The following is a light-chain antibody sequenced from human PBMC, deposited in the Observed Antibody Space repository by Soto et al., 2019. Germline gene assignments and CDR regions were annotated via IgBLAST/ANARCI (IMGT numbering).Light chain of an antibody. CDR1: SSDVGAYNY. CDR3: LSYTTSDTFL. CDR2: EVS. J-gene: IGLJ2*01. V-gene: IGLV2-14*03. Sequence: QSALTQPASVSGSPGQSITLSCSGTSSDVGAYNYVSWYQQHPGKVPKLIIYEVSIRPSGVSDRFSGSKSANTASLTISGLRAEDEADYYCLSYTTSDTFLFGGGTKVTVL.